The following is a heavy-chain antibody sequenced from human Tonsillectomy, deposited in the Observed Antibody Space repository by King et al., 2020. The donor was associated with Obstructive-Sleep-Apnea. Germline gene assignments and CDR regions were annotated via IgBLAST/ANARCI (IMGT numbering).Heavy chain of an antibody. CDR2: ISGSGNGT. D-gene: IGHD1-1*01. Sequence: VQLVESGGGLVQPGGSLRLSCAASRFTFRNYAMNWVRQAPGKGLEWVSAISGSGNGTYYADFVKGRFTISRDNSNNTLFLEMSSLRAEDTAVYYCAKARGEAWIVDYWGPGTLVTVSS. CDR1: RFTFRNYA. CDR3: AKARGEAWIVDY. J-gene: IGHJ4*02. V-gene: IGHV3-23*04.